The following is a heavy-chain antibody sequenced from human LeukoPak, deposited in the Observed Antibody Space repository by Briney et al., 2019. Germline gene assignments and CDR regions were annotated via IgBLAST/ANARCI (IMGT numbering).Heavy chain of an antibody. V-gene: IGHV3-30-3*01. Sequence: GGSLRLSCAASGFTFSSYAMHWVRQAPGKGLEWVAVISYDGSNKYYADSVKGRFTISRDNSKNTLYLQMNSLRAEDTAVYYCAKDLRGSASFSMNYWGQGTLVTVSS. CDR2: ISYDGSNK. CDR1: GFTFSSYA. CDR3: AKDLRGSASFSMNY. D-gene: IGHD2-2*01. J-gene: IGHJ4*02.